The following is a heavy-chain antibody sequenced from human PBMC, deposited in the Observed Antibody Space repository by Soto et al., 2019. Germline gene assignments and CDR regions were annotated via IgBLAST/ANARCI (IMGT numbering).Heavy chain of an antibody. Sequence: SETLSLTCTVSGGSISSYYWSWIRQPPGKGLEWIGYIYYSGSTNYNPSLKSRVTISVDTSKNQISLKLSTETAADTAVYYCAREGVSSRWYNYYGMDVWGQGTTVTVS. CDR3: AREGVSSRWYNYYGMDV. D-gene: IGHD6-13*01. J-gene: IGHJ6*02. CDR1: GGSISSYY. CDR2: IYYSGST. V-gene: IGHV4-59*01.